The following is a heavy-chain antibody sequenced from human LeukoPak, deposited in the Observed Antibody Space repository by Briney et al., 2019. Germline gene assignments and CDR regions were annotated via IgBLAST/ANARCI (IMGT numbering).Heavy chain of an antibody. CDR1: GYTLTELS. D-gene: IGHD3-9*01. J-gene: IGHJ6*04. CDR3: ARDSRWVLRYFDWSYSPMDV. Sequence: ASVKVSCKVSGYTLTELSMHWVRQAPGKGLEWMGGFDPEDGETIYAQKFQGRVTMTEDTSTDTAYMELSSLRSEDTAVYYCARDSRWVLRYFDWSYSPMDVWGKGTTVTISS. V-gene: IGHV1-24*01. CDR2: FDPEDGET.